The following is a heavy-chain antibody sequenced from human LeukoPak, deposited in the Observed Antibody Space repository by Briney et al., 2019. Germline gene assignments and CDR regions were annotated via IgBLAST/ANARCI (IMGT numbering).Heavy chain of an antibody. Sequence: ASVKVSCKASGGTFSSYAISWVRQAPGQGREWMAGIIPIFGTANYAQKFQGRVTITADESTSTAYMELSSLRSEDTAVYYCARDGQGITIFGVVPPESYFDYWGQGTLVTVSS. D-gene: IGHD3-3*01. J-gene: IGHJ4*02. CDR2: IIPIFGTA. CDR3: ARDGQGITIFGVVPPESYFDY. CDR1: GGTFSSYA. V-gene: IGHV1-69*13.